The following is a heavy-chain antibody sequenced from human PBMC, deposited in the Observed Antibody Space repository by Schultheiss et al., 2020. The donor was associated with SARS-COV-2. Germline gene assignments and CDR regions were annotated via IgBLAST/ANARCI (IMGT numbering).Heavy chain of an antibody. D-gene: IGHD5-12*01. V-gene: IGHV3-30*02. CDR2: IRYDGSNK. Sequence: GGSLRLSCAASGFTFSSYGMHWVRQAPGKGLEWVAFIRYDGSNKYYADSVKGRFTISRDNSKNTLYLQMNSLRAEDTAVYYCARGFDRGGYDYRNDAFDIWGQGTMVTVSS. J-gene: IGHJ3*02. CDR1: GFTFSSYG. CDR3: ARGFDRGGYDYRNDAFDI.